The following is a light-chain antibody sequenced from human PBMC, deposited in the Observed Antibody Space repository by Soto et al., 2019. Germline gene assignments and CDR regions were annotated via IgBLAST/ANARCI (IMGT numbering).Light chain of an antibody. CDR1: SSNIGTNT. J-gene: IGLJ2*01. CDR3: ATWDDSLNGVV. Sequence: QAVVTQPPSASVTPGQRVSISCSGGSSNIGTNTVNWYQHLPGTAPKLLIFSNDERPSGVPDRFSGSKSGTSASLAISGLQSDDEADYYCATWDDSLNGVVFGGGTKLTVL. V-gene: IGLV1-44*01. CDR2: SND.